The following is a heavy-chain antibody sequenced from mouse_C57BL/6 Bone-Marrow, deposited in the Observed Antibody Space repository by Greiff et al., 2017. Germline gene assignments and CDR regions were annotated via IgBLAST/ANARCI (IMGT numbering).Heavy chain of an antibody. V-gene: IGHV1-55*01. CDR2: IYPTSGRT. CDR1: GYTFTSSW. D-gene: IGHD4-1*01. Sequence: VQLQQPGAELVEPGASVKMSCKASGYTFTSSWITWVKQRPGQGLEWIGDIYPTSGRTNYNEKFKSKAILTVDTSSNTAYMQLSSLTSEDSAVFYCARSGPLGRSFDYWGQGTTLTVSS. CDR3: ARSGPLGRSFDY. J-gene: IGHJ2*01.